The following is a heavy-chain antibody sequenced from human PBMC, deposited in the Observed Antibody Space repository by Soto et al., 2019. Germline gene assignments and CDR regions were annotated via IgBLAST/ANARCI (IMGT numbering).Heavy chain of an antibody. CDR2: ISYDGSNK. Sequence: QVQLVESGGGMVQPGRSLRLSCAASGFTFSSYAMHWVRQAPGKGLEWVAVISYDGSNKYYADSVKGRFTISRDNSKNTLYLQMNSLRAEDTAVYYCARGHWGVSVKECTFDYWGQGTLVTVSS. D-gene: IGHD3-16*01. J-gene: IGHJ4*02. CDR1: GFTFSSYA. V-gene: IGHV3-30-3*01. CDR3: ARGHWGVSVKECTFDY.